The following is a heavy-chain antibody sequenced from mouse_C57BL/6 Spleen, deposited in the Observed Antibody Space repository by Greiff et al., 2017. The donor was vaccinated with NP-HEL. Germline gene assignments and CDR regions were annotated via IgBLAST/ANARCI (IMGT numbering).Heavy chain of an antibody. J-gene: IGHJ3*01. CDR2: IDPSDSYT. D-gene: IGHD1-2*01. CDR1: GYTFTSYW. Sequence: QVQLQQPGAELVMPGASVKLSCKASGYTFTSYWMHWVKQRPGQGLEWIGEIDPSDSYTNYNQKFKGKSTLTVDKSSSTAYMKLSSLTSEDSAVYYCARKRDEYGPLAYSGQGTLVTVSA. V-gene: IGHV1-69*01. CDR3: ARKRDEYGPLAY.